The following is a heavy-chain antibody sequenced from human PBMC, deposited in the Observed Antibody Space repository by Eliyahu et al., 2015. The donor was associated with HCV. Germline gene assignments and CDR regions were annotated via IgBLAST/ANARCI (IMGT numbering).Heavy chain of an antibody. CDR3: TRGGSWTPADY. V-gene: IGHV3-74*01. CDR1: GFTFSSXW. Sequence: EVQLVESGGGLVQPGGSLRLSCAASGFTFSSXWMHWFRQAPGKGLVWVSRINSXGGSTNYADSVKGRFTISRDNAKNTLYLQMNSLRAEDTAVYYCTRGGSWTPADYWGQGTLVTVSS. J-gene: IGHJ4*02. D-gene: IGHD6-13*01. CDR2: INSXGGST.